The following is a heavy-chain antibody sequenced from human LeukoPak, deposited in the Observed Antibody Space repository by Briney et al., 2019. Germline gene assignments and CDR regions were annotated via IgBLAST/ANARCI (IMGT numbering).Heavy chain of an antibody. CDR2: INTNTGNP. J-gene: IGHJ4*02. CDR3: ARERWELTLSYFDY. Sequence: AASVKVFCKASGYTFTSYAMNWVRQAPGQGLEWMGWINTNTGNPTYAQGFTGRFVFSLDTSVSTAYLQISSLKAEDTAVYYCARERWELTLSYFDYWGQGTLVTVSS. D-gene: IGHD1-26*01. V-gene: IGHV7-4-1*02. CDR1: GYTFTSYA.